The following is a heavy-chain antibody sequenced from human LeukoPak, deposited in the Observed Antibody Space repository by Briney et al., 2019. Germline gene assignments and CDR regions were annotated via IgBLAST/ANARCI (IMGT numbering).Heavy chain of an antibody. D-gene: IGHD6-19*01. CDR2: TSYDGSNK. V-gene: IGHV3-30-3*01. CDR1: GFTFSSYA. Sequence: PGGSLRLSCAASGFTFSSYAMHWVRQAPGKGLEWVAVTSYDGSNKYYADSVKGRFTISRDNSKNTLYLQMNSLRAEDTAVYYCARVQYSSGWYFDYWGQGTLVTVSS. J-gene: IGHJ4*02. CDR3: ARVQYSSGWYFDY.